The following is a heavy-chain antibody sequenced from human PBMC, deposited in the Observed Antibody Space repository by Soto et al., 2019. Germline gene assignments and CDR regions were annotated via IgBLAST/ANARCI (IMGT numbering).Heavy chain of an antibody. J-gene: IGHJ6*02. CDR3: ARDHSVSSPLYGIYV. V-gene: IGHV3-30*03. CDR1: GFSFSDYG. Sequence: GGSLRLSCAAAGFSFSDYGMHWVRQGQGKGLEWVAAISHGGIRKHYADTVKGRFTISRDNARNSLYLQMNTLRVQDTAVYFCARDHSVSSPLYGIYVWGHGTTFTVSS. CDR2: ISHGGIRK. D-gene: IGHD2-8*01.